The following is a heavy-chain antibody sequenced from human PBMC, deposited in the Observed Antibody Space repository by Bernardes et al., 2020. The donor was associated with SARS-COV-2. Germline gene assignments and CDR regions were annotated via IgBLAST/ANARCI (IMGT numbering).Heavy chain of an antibody. CDR3: AKDRESLLLWFGELRDQPFGAFDI. J-gene: IGHJ3*02. D-gene: IGHD3-10*01. Sequence: GGSLRLSCAASGFTFSSYAMSWVRQAPGKGLEWVSAISGSGGSTYYADSVKGRFTISRDNSKNTLYLQMNSLRAEDTAVYYCAKDRESLLLWFGELRDQPFGAFDIWGQGTMVTVSS. CDR2: ISGSGGST. CDR1: GFTFSSYA. V-gene: IGHV3-23*01.